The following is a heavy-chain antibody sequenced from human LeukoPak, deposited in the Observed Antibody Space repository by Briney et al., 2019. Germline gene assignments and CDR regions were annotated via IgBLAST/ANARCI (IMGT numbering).Heavy chain of an antibody. CDR1: GFNFSGSA. CDR2: IRSKANRYGT. CDR3: TQWAEVAPMDV. D-gene: IGHD5-12*01. V-gene: IGHV3-73*01. J-gene: IGHJ6*02. Sequence: GGSLRLSCAASGFNFSGSAVHWVRQASGKGLGGFGRIRSKANRYGTAYSESVKGKFSISRDDSKNTSYLQMNRLKSEDTAVYFCTQWAEVAPMDVWGQGTTVIVSS.